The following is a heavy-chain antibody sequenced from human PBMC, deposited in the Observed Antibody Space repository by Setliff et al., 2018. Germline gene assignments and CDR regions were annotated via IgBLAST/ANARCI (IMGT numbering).Heavy chain of an antibody. V-gene: IGHV4-34*12. CDR2: IIHSGST. J-gene: IGHJ4*02. CDR3: ARSFSRREKFLLDY. Sequence: SETLSLTCAVYGESFSAYYCSWIRLAPGKRLEWIGEIIHSGSTNYNPSLKSRVTISMDTSKNQFSLKVSSVTAADTAVYYCARSFSRREKFLLDYWGQGALVTVSS. CDR1: GESFSAYY.